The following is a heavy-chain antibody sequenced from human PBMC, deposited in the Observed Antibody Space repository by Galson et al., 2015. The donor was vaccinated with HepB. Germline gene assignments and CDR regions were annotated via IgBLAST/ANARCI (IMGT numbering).Heavy chain of an antibody. V-gene: IGHV1-46*03. Sequence: SVKVSCKASGYTFTSYYMHWVRQAPGQGLEWMGIINPSGGSTSYAQKFQGRVTMTRDTSTSTVYMELSSLRSEDTAVYYCARGAGYGSGWYYPGSFDYWGQGTLVTVSS. CDR1: GYTFTSYY. CDR2: INPSGGST. J-gene: IGHJ4*02. D-gene: IGHD6-19*01. CDR3: ARGAGYGSGWYYPGSFDY.